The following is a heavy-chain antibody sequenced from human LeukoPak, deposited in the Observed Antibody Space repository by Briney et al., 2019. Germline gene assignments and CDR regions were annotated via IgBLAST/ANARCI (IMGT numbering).Heavy chain of an antibody. CDR2: ISSSSSYI. CDR1: GFTFSSYS. J-gene: IGHJ4*02. Sequence: NPGGSLRLSCAASGFTFSSYSMNWVRQAPGKGLEWVSSISSSSSYIYYADSVKGRFTISRDNAKNSLYLQMNSLRAEDTAVYYCARDTSSGYYYDSAVDYWGQGTLVTVSS. CDR3: ARDTSSGYYYDSAVDY. V-gene: IGHV3-21*01. D-gene: IGHD3-22*01.